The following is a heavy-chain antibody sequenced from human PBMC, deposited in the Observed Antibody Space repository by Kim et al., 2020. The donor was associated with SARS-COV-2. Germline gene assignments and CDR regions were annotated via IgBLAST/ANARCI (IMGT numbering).Heavy chain of an antibody. Sequence: GGSLRLSCAASGFTFDDYAMHWVRQAPGKGLEWVSGISWNSGSIGYADSVKGRFTISRDNAKNSLYLQMNSLRAEDTALYYCAKEHYDSSGNHFDYWGQGTLVTVSS. J-gene: IGHJ4*02. CDR1: GFTFDDYA. CDR3: AKEHYDSSGNHFDY. D-gene: IGHD3-22*01. CDR2: ISWNSGSI. V-gene: IGHV3-9*01.